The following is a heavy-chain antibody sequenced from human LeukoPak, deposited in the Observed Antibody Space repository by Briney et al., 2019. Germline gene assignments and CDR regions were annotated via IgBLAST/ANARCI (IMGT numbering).Heavy chain of an antibody. V-gene: IGHV1-18*01. CDR2: ISAYNGNT. CDR1: GYTFTSYG. D-gene: IGHD3-10*01. J-gene: IGHJ5*02. Sequence: GASVKVSCKASGYTFTSYGISWVRQAPGQGLEWIGWISAYNGNTNYAQKLQGRVTMTTDTSTSAAYMELRSLRSDDTAVYYCARAGSVLLWFGERKSNWFDPWGQGTLVTVSS. CDR3: ARAGSVLLWFGERKSNWFDP.